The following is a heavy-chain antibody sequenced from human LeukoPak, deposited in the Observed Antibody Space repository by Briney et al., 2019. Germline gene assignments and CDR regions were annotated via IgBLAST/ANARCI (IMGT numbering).Heavy chain of an antibody. V-gene: IGHV3-7*01. CDR2: IKQDGSKK. CDR1: GFPFSSYW. Sequence: GGSLRLSCVASGFPFSSYWMTWVRQAPGKGLEWVANIKQDGSKKSYVDSVKGRFTISRDNAKNSLYLQMNSLRAEDTAVYYCARAPVGGYLDYWGQGTLVTVSS. D-gene: IGHD2-15*01. J-gene: IGHJ4*02. CDR3: ARAPVGGYLDY.